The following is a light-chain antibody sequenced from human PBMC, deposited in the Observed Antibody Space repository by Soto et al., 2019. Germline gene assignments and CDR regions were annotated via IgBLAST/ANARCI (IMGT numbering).Light chain of an antibody. V-gene: IGKV1-39*01. CDR1: QSISSY. CDR2: AAS. CDR3: QQSYSTPRT. J-gene: IGKJ1*01. Sequence: QMTQSPSSLSAAVGDRVSITCRSSQSISSYLNWYQQKPGKAPKLLIYAASSLQSGVPSRFSGSGSGTDFTLTISSLQPEDFATYYCQQSYSTPRTFGQGTTV.